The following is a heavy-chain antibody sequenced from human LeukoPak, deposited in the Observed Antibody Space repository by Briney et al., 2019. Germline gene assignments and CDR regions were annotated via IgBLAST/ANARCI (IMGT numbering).Heavy chain of an antibody. CDR2: ISYDGSDK. Sequence: GGSLRLSCAASGFTFSSYGMHWVRQAPGKGLEWVAVISYDGSDKYYADSVKGRFTISRDNSKNTMYLQMNSLRAEDTAVYYCAKDQDIAAAAYYFDYWGQGTLVTVSS. D-gene: IGHD6-13*01. CDR1: GFTFSSYG. CDR3: AKDQDIAAAAYYFDY. V-gene: IGHV3-30*18. J-gene: IGHJ4*02.